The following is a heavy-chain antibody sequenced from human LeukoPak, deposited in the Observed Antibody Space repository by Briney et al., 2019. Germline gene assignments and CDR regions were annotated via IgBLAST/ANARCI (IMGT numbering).Heavy chain of an antibody. D-gene: IGHD3-9*01. J-gene: IGHJ4*02. Sequence: GGSLRLSCAASGLTFSSYSMNWVRQAPGKGLEWVSSISSSSSYIYYADSVKGRFTISRDNAKNSLYLQMNSLRAEDTAVYYCAGKLRGTGYPDFWGQGTLVTVSS. CDR1: GLTFSSYS. V-gene: IGHV3-21*01. CDR2: ISSSSSYI. CDR3: AGKLRGTGYPDF.